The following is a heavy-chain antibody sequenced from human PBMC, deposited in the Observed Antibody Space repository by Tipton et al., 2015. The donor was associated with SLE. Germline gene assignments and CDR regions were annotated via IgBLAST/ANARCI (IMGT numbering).Heavy chain of an antibody. Sequence: TLSLTCTVSGGSIDTTTYFWNWIRQPPGKGLEWIGYISYGGGTNYNPSLKSRVTISIDTAKNQFSLNLSSVTAADTAVYYCARVCSGNSCYWGDYWGQGTLVTVSS. CDR1: GGSIDTTTYF. D-gene: IGHD2-15*01. J-gene: IGHJ4*02. CDR2: ISYGGGT. V-gene: IGHV4-61*05. CDR3: ARVCSGNSCYWGDY.